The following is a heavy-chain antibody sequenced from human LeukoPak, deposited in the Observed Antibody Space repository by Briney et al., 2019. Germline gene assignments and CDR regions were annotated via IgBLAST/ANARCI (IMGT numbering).Heavy chain of an antibody. CDR1: GYTFTGYY. CDR3: ARETLEEGLH. D-gene: IGHD3/OR15-3a*01. J-gene: IGHJ4*02. V-gene: IGHV1-2*02. Sequence: ASVKVSCKASGYTFTGYYIRWVRQAPGQGLEWMGWINPNSGGTNYAQKVQGRVTMTRDTSISTAYMEVSRLRSDDTAVYYCARETLEEGLHWGQGTLVTVSS. CDR2: INPNSGGT.